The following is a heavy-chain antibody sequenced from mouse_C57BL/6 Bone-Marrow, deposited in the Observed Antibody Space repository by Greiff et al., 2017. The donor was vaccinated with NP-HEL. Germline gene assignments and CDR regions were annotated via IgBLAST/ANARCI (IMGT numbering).Heavy chain of an antibody. Sequence: QVQLKQSGAELVRPGASVRLSCKASSYTFTDYYINWVKQRPGQGLEWIARIYPGSGNTYYNEKFKGKATLTAEKSSSTAYMQLSSLTSEDSAVYFCARSELGAYWGQGTLVTVSA. J-gene: IGHJ3*01. CDR1: SYTFTDYY. CDR3: ARSELGAY. V-gene: IGHV1-76*01. CDR2: IYPGSGNT.